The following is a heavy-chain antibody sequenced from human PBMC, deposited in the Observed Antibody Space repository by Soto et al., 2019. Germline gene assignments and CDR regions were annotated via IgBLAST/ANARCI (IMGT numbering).Heavy chain of an antibody. CDR3: ARSREAVSGTVAFDY. Sequence: QVQLVQSGAEVKKPGSSVKVSCKASGGTFSSYAISWVRQAPGQGLEWMGGIIPIFGTANYAQKFQGSVTITADESTSPAYMELSSLRSEDTAVYYCARSREAVSGTVAFDYLGQGTLVTVSS. V-gene: IGHV1-69*01. CDR2: IIPIFGTA. D-gene: IGHD6-19*01. CDR1: GGTFSSYA. J-gene: IGHJ4*02.